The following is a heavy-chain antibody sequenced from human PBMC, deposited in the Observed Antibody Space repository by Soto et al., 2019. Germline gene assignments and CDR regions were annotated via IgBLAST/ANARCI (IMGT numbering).Heavy chain of an antibody. D-gene: IGHD3-10*01. Sequence: XESLRLSCAASGFTFSSYAMHWVRQAPGKGLEWVAVISYDGSNKYYADSVKGRFTISRDNSKNTLYLQMNSLRAEDTAVYYCARDRITMVRGALGWFDPWGQGTLVTVSS. CDR3: ARDRITMVRGALGWFDP. V-gene: IGHV3-30-3*01. J-gene: IGHJ5*02. CDR2: ISYDGSNK. CDR1: GFTFSSYA.